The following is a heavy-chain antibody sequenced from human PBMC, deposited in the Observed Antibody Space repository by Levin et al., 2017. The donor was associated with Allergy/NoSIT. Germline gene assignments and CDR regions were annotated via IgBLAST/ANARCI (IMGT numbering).Heavy chain of an antibody. CDR1: GFTFGTNS. V-gene: IGHV3-48*02. CDR2: ISGSGGNI. J-gene: IGHJ6*02. Sequence: GESLKISCAGSGFTFGTNSMNWVRQAPGKGLEWVAYISGSGGNIHYVDSVKGRFTISRDNAKNSLYLQMNSLRDEDTAVYYCARVKLRASQAWMDGWGQGTTVTVSS. D-gene: IGHD3-10*01. CDR3: ARVKLRASQAWMDG.